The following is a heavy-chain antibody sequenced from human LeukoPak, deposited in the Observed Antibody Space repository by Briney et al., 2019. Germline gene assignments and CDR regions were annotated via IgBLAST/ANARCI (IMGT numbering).Heavy chain of an antibody. J-gene: IGHJ4*02. D-gene: IGHD1-14*01. V-gene: IGHV4-30-4*01. CDR3: ARDLREPSPGDY. CDR2: IYYNGIT. Sequence: PSETLSLTCSVSGGSISRSDHYWSWIRQPPGKGLEWIGNIYYNGITYYNPSLKSRVTMSVDTSQNQFSLKLSSVTATDTAVYYCARDLREPSPGDYWGQGTLVTVSS. CDR1: GGSISRSDHY.